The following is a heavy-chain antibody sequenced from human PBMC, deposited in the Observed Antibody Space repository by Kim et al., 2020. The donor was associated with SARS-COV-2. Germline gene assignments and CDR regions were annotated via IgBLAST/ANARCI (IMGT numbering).Heavy chain of an antibody. Sequence: ASVKVSCKASGYTFTSYAMHWVRQAPGQRLEWMGWINAGNGNTKYSQKFQGRVTITRDTSASTAYMELSSLRSEDTAVYYCARATMIVVVAARGYFDYWGQGTLVTVSS. J-gene: IGHJ4*02. CDR3: ARATMIVVVAARGYFDY. D-gene: IGHD3-22*01. CDR1: GYTFTSYA. CDR2: INAGNGNT. V-gene: IGHV1-3*01.